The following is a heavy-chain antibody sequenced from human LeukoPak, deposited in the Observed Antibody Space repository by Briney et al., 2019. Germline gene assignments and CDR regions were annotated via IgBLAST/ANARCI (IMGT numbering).Heavy chain of an antibody. Sequence: PSETLSLTCTVSGDSITSCDYYWTWIPQPPGKGLEWVTNMHYTRNTNYNSSLKSRLTISVDTYQKQFSLLQSFVLAADTAFYYCAGDLSGSSWFAPGGEGCLVTVSA. CDR2: MHYTRNT. D-gene: IGHD1-26*01. CDR3: AGDLSGSSWFAP. CDR1: GDSITSCDYY. V-gene: IGHV4-30-4*08. J-gene: IGHJ5*02.